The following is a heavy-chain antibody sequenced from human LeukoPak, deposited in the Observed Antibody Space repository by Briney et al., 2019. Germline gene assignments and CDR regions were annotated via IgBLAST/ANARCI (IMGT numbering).Heavy chain of an antibody. Sequence: ASVKVSYKASGYTFTGYYMHGVRQAPGQGLEWMGGIIPIFGTANYAQKFQGRVTITADESTSTAYMELSSLRSEDTAVYYCARGITMVRGVIRAEGSRYYYGMDVWGQGTTVTVSS. J-gene: IGHJ6*02. CDR1: GYTFTGYY. CDR2: IIPIFGTA. D-gene: IGHD3-10*01. V-gene: IGHV1-69*13. CDR3: ARGITMVRGVIRAEGSRYYYGMDV.